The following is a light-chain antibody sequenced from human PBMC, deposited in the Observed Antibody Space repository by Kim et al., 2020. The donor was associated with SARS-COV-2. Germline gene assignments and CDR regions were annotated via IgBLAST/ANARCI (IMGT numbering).Light chain of an antibody. Sequence: IVLTQSPGTLSLSPGERATFSCRASQSVSSSYSAWYQQKPGQAPRLLIYDASTRATGIPDRFSGSGSGTDFTLTISRLEPEDFAVYYCQQYGSSPQTFGQGTKVDIK. J-gene: IGKJ1*01. CDR1: QSVSSSY. CDR2: DAS. V-gene: IGKV3-20*01. CDR3: QQYGSSPQT.